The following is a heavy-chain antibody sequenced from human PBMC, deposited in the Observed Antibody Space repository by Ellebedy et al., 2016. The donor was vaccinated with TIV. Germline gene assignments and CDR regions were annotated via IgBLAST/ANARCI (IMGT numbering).Heavy chain of an antibody. CDR1: GFTFSAYW. CDR2: ISHSGQTI. V-gene: IGHV3-21*01. J-gene: IGHJ6*02. D-gene: IGHD2-21*01. CDR3: ARSSGIGPYGMDV. Sequence: GGSLRLSCAASGFTFSAYWMTWVRQAPGKGLEWVSSISHSGQTIYYGDSVMGRFTVSRDNAESSVSLQMDSLRAEDTAVYFCARSSGIGPYGMDVWGQGTTVTVSS.